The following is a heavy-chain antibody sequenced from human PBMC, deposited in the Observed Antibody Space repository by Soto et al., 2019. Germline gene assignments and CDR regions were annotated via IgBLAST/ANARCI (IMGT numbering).Heavy chain of an antibody. J-gene: IGHJ6*02. Sequence: AGSLRLSCAASGFTFSSYGMHWVRQAPGKGLEWVAVISYDGSNKYYADSVKGRFTISRDNSKNTLYLQMNSLRAEDTAVYYCAKVVAERWQHPGYYYYYGMDVWGQGTTVTVSS. CDR2: ISYDGSNK. CDR1: GFTFSSYG. D-gene: IGHD2-21*01. CDR3: AKVVAERWQHPGYYYYYGMDV. V-gene: IGHV3-30*18.